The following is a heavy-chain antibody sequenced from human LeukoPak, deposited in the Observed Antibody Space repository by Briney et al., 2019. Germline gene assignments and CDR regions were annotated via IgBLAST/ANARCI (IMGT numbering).Heavy chain of an antibody. CDR2: IWYDGSNK. D-gene: IGHD3-3*01. J-gene: IGHJ4*02. Sequence: GVSLRLSCAASGFTFSSYGMHWVRQAPGKGLEWVAVIWYDGSNKYYADSVKGRFTISRDNSKNTLYLQMNSLRAEDTAVYYCAKDIGFLEWLLTFDYWGQGTLVTVSS. CDR1: GFTFSSYG. V-gene: IGHV3-33*06. CDR3: AKDIGFLEWLLTFDY.